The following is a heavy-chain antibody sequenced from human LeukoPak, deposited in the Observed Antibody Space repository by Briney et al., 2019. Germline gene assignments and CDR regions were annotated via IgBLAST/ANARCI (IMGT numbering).Heavy chain of an antibody. J-gene: IGHJ4*02. V-gene: IGHV5-51*01. CDR1: GYSFTSYW. CDR2: IYPGDSDT. D-gene: IGHD6-13*01. CDR3: ARRIAAAGIYYFDY. Sequence: HGESLKISCKGSGYSFTSYWIGWVREMPGKGLEWVGIIYPGDSDTRYSPSFQGQVTISADKSISTAYLQWSSLKASDTAMYYCARRIAAAGIYYFDYWGQGTLVTVSS.